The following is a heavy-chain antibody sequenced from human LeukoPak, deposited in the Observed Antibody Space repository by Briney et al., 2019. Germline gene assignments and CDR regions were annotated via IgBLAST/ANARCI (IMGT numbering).Heavy chain of an antibody. V-gene: IGHV3-23*01. J-gene: IGHJ4*02. CDR2: ISGSGGST. CDR1: GFTFSSYA. CDR3: AKDVGYSSGWTPGYYFDY. D-gene: IGHD6-19*01. Sequence: GESLKISCAASGFTFSSYAMSWVRQAPGKGLEWVSAISGSGGSTYYADSVKGRFTISRDNSKNTLYLQMNSLRAEDTAVYYCAKDVGYSSGWTPGYYFDYWGQGTLVTVSS.